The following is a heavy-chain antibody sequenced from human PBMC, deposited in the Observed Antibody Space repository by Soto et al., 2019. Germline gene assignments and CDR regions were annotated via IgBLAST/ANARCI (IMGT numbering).Heavy chain of an antibody. J-gene: IGHJ6*04. CDR3: ARYRSNWFQTEGMDV. D-gene: IGHD6-13*01. Sequence: PSDTLSLTCTVSGGSISTFYWNWIRQPAGKGLEWIGRIDTSGNTNYNPSLKSRVTMSVDTSKKQFSLKLTSVTAADTAVYYCARYRSNWFQTEGMDVWGIGTTVNVAS. CDR2: IDTSGNT. CDR1: GGSISTFY. V-gene: IGHV4-4*07.